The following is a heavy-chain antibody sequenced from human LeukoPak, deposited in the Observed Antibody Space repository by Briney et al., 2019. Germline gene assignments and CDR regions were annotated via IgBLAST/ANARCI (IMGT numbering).Heavy chain of an antibody. CDR1: GYTFTSNY. CDR2: ISTYNGHT. D-gene: IGHD2-15*01. CDR3: AREGGRYCSGGSCYSSHGWYGGLNY. Sequence: APVQVSCKASGYTFTSNYIHWVRQAPGQGLEWMGWISTYNGHTNYAQKLQGRVTMTTDTSTSTAYMELRSLRSDDTAVYYCAREGGRYCSGGSCYSSHGWYGGLNYWGQGTLVTVSS. J-gene: IGHJ4*02. V-gene: IGHV1-18*04.